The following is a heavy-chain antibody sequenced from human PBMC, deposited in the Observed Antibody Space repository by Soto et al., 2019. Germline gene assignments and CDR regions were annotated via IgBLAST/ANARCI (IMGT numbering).Heavy chain of an antibody. Sequence: QVQLVQSGAEVKKPGASVKVSCKASGYTFTSYGISWVRQAPGQGLEWMGWISAYNGNTNYAQKLQGRVTMTTDTSTSTAYMELRSLRSDDTAVYYCARESATVLRFLELFPRRTYGMDVWGQGTTVTVSS. CDR3: ARESATVLRFLELFPRRTYGMDV. J-gene: IGHJ6*02. CDR2: ISAYNGNT. V-gene: IGHV1-18*01. D-gene: IGHD3-3*01. CDR1: GYTFTSYG.